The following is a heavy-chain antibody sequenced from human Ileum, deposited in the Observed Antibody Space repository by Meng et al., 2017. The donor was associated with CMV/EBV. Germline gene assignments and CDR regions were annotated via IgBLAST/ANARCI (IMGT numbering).Heavy chain of an antibody. J-gene: IGHJ5*02. Sequence: SETLSLTCAVYGGSFSGYYWSWIRQPPGKGLEWIGEINHSGSTNYNPSLKSRVTISVDTSKNQFPLKLSSVTAADTAVYYCARGLKRYCSSTSCPKDWFDPWGQGTLVTVSS. CDR2: INHSGST. V-gene: IGHV4-34*01. D-gene: IGHD2-2*01. CDR1: GGSFSGYY. CDR3: ARGLKRYCSSTSCPKDWFDP.